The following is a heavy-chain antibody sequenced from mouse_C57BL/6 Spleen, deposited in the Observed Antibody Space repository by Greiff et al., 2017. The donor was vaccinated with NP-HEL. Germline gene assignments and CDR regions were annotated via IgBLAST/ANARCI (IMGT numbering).Heavy chain of an antibody. Sequence: EVQLQQSGPVLVKPGASVKMSCKASGYTFTDYYMNWVKQSHGKSLEWIGVINPYNGGTSYNQKFKGKATLTVDKSSSTAYMELNSLTSEDSAVYYCARDGWYFDVWGTGTTVTVSS. V-gene: IGHV1-19*01. J-gene: IGHJ1*03. CDR1: GYTFTDYY. CDR3: ARDGWYFDV. CDR2: INPYNGGT. D-gene: IGHD1-1*01.